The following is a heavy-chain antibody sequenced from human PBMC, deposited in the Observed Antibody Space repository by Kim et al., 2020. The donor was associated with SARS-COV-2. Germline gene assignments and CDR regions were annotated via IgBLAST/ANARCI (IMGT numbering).Heavy chain of an antibody. J-gene: IGHJ5*02. V-gene: IGHV4-59*01. CDR1: GGSISSYY. CDR2: TYYSGST. CDR3: ARVGSSGYSNWFDP. D-gene: IGHD3-22*01. Sequence: SETLSLICTVSGGSISSYYWSWIRQPPGKGLEWFGYTYYSGSTNYNPSLKSRVTISVDTSKNQFSLKLSSVTAADTAVYYCARVGSSGYSNWFDPWGQGTLVTVSS.